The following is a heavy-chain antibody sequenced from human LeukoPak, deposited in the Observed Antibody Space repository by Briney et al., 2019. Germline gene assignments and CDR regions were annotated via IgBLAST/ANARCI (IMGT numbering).Heavy chain of an antibody. CDR3: ARGDYYGSGTPGY. Sequence: PGGSLRLSCAASGFTFSSHSMNWVRQAPGKGLEWVSSISSSSSYIYYADSVKGRFTISRDNAKNSLYLQINSLRAEDTAVYYCARGDYYGSGTPGYWGQGTLVTVSS. D-gene: IGHD3-10*01. V-gene: IGHV3-21*01. CDR2: ISSSSSYI. J-gene: IGHJ4*02. CDR1: GFTFSSHS.